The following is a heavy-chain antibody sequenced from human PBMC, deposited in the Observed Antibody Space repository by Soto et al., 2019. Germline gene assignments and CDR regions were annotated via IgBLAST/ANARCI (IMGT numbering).Heavy chain of an antibody. V-gene: IGHV3-23*01. CDR1: GFAFSSDA. CDR3: AKWVGFGPN. J-gene: IGHJ1*01. CDR2: ISGSGGST. Sequence: GGSLRLSCEASGFAFSSDAMSWVRQAPGKGLEWVSAISGSGGSTYYADSVKGRFTISRDNSKNTLYLQMNSLRVEDTAVYYCAKWVGFGPNWGQGTLVTVSS. D-gene: IGHD3-10*01.